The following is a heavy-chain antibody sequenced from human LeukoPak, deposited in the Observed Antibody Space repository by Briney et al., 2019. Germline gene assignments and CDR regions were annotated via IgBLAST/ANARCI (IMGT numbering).Heavy chain of an antibody. J-gene: IGHJ4*02. D-gene: IGHD3-22*01. CDR1: GFTFKDSA. V-gene: IGHV3-23*01. CDR2: ITGSGNTK. CDR3: ARDRDHYYDSSALDY. Sequence: GGSLRLSCEASGFTFKDSAMSWVRQAPGKGLEWLSAITGSGNTKYYADSVKGRFTVSRDNNKNTLYLQMNSLRAEDTAVYYCARDRDHYYDSSALDYWGQGTLVTVSS.